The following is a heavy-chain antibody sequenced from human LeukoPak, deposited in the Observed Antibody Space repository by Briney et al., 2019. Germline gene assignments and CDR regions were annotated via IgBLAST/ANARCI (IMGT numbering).Heavy chain of an antibody. CDR3: ARAVSKWLSIPSDDY. Sequence: GGSLRLSCAASGFTLSSYAMSWVRQAPGKGLEWVSAISDTGNTYRADSVKGRFTISRDSAKNSLYLQMNSLRAEDTAVYYCARAVSKWLSIPSDDYWGQGTLVTVSS. V-gene: IGHV3-23*01. D-gene: IGHD6-19*01. CDR2: ISDTGNT. J-gene: IGHJ4*02. CDR1: GFTLSSYA.